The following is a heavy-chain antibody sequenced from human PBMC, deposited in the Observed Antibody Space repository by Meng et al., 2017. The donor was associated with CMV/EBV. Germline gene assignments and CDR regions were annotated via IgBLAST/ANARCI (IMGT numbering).Heavy chain of an antibody. J-gene: IGHJ5*02. CDR1: GFTVSSNY. CDR2: IYSGGST. Sequence: GQLGESGGGLLQPGGSLRLSCAASGFTVSSNYMSWVRQAPGKGLEWVSVIYSGGSTYYADSVKGRFTISRDNSKNTLYLQMNSLRAEDTAVYYCARDNWGLGWFDPWGQGTLVTVSS. D-gene: IGHD3-16*01. CDR3: ARDNWGLGWFDP. V-gene: IGHV3-53*01.